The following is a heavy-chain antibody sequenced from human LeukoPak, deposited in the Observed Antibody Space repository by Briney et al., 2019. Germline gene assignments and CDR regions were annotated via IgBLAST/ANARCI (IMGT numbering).Heavy chain of an antibody. V-gene: IGHV1-69*13. Sequence: SVKVSCKASGGTFSSYAISWVRQAPGQGLEWMGGIIPIFGTANYAQEFQGRVTITADESTSTAYMELSSLRSEDTAVYYCTSGGIAVAGTLDYWGQGTLVTVSS. CDR3: TSGGIAVAGTLDY. J-gene: IGHJ4*02. D-gene: IGHD6-19*01. CDR1: GGTFSSYA. CDR2: IIPIFGTA.